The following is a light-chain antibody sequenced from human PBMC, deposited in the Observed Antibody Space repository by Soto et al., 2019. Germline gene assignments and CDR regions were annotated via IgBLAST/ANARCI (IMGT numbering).Light chain of an antibody. CDR2: ASS. J-gene: IGKJ4*01. V-gene: IGKV1-39*01. Sequence: DIQMTQSPSTLSASVGDRVTMTCRASQSISTCLNWYQQKPGKAPKLLIYASSTLQSGVPSTFSGSGSGTDFTLTISSVQPEDFATYFCQQCLRIPLTFGGGTKVDIK. CDR3: QQCLRIPLT. CDR1: QSISTC.